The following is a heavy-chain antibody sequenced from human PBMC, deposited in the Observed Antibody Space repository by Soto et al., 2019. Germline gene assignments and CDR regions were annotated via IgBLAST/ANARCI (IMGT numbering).Heavy chain of an antibody. Sequence: EVHLVESGGGLVQPGGSLRLSCAASGFSFSNYYMSWVRQAQGKGLEWVANVNEDGSEKYYVESVKGRFTVSRDNAKNSLYLQMGSLRAEDTALYYCAKWGGAGSDSWGQGTLVTVSS. J-gene: IGHJ4*02. D-gene: IGHD1-26*01. CDR3: AKWGGAGSDS. CDR2: VNEDGSEK. CDR1: GFSFSNYY. V-gene: IGHV3-7*01.